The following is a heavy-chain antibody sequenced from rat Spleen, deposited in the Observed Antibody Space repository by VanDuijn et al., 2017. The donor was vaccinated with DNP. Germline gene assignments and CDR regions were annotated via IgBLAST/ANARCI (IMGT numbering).Heavy chain of an antibody. J-gene: IGHJ2*01. Sequence: EVQLVESGGGLVQPGRSLKLSCAASGFTFSNYDMVWVRQTPTKGLEWVASISTSGGNTYYRDSVKGRFTVSRDNAKSSLYLQMDSLRSEDTATYYCARRGLGAVYYFDYWGQGVMVTVSS. D-gene: IGHD5-1*01. V-gene: IGHV5-25*01. CDR1: GFTFSNYD. CDR3: ARRGLGAVYYFDY. CDR2: ISTSGGNT.